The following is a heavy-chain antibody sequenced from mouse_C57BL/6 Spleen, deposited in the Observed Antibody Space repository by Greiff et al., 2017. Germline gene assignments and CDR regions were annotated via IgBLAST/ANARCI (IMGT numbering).Heavy chain of an antibody. Sequence: VQLQQSGPELVKPGASVKISCKASGYTFTDYYINWVKQRPGQGLEWIGWIFPGSGSTYYNEKFKGKATLTVDKSSSTAYMLLSSLNSEDSAVYYCARGGYYGSHYYAMDYWGQGTSVTVSS. CDR3: ARGGYYGSHYYAMDY. D-gene: IGHD1-1*01. CDR1: GYTFTDYY. J-gene: IGHJ4*01. CDR2: IFPGSGST. V-gene: IGHV1-75*01.